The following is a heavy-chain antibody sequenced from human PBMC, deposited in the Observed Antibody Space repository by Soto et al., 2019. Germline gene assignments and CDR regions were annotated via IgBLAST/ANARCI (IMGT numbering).Heavy chain of an antibody. CDR1: GFTFSSYS. CDR3: AKYQQQLIDYFDY. Sequence: GGSLRLSCAASGFTFSSYSMNWVRQAPGKGLEWVSSISSSSSTIYYADSVKGRFTISRDNAKNTLYLQMNSLRAEDTAVYYCAKYQQQLIDYFDYWAQGTQVTVSS. CDR2: ISSSSSTI. V-gene: IGHV3-21*04. J-gene: IGHJ4*02. D-gene: IGHD6-13*01.